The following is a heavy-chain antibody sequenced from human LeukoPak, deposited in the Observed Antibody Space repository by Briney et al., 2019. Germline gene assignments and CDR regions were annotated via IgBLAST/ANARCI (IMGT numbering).Heavy chain of an antibody. Sequence: SETLSLTCSVSGYSITTGYYWGWIRQPPGKGLEWIGCIYESGNSHYNPSLKSRVTISVDTSKNQFSLKLNSVTAADTAIYYCARLDGDLWRSHYEYWGQGALVTVSS. D-gene: IGHD3-10*01. CDR3: ARLDGDLWRSHYEY. V-gene: IGHV4-38-2*02. J-gene: IGHJ4*02. CDR1: GYSITTGYY. CDR2: IYESGNS.